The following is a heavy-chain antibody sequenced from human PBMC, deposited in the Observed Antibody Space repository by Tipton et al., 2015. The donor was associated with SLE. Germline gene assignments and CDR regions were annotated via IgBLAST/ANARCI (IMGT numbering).Heavy chain of an antibody. CDR2: IYYSGST. J-gene: IGHJ6*03. V-gene: IGHV4-59*01. CDR3: ARGEKYPWALGYYYYMDV. D-gene: IGHD1-26*01. CDR1: GGSISSYY. Sequence: TLYLTCTVSGGSISSYYWSWIRQPPGKGLEWIGYIYYSGSTNYNPSLESRVTISGETSKKQFSLKLTSVTAADTAVYYCARGEKYPWALGYYYYMDVWGKGTTVTVSS.